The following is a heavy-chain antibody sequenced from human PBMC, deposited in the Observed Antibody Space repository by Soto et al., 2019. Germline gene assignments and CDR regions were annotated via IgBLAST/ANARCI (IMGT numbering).Heavy chain of an antibody. CDR3: ARHGGGSVVAASFDY. D-gene: IGHD2-15*01. CDR1: GGSISSSSYY. Sequence: QLQLQESGPGLVKPSETLSLTCTVSGGSISSSSYYWGWIRQPPGKGLEWIGSIYYSGSTYYNPSLKSRVTRSVDTSKNQFSLKLSSVTAADTAVYYCARHGGGSVVAASFDYWGQGTLVTVSS. J-gene: IGHJ4*02. V-gene: IGHV4-39*01. CDR2: IYYSGST.